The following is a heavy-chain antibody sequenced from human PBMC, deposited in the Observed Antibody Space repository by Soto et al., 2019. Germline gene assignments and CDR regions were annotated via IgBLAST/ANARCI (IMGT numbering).Heavy chain of an antibody. Sequence: GGSLRLSCAASGFTFSSYGMHWVRQAPGKGLEWVAVIWYDGSNKYYADSVKGRFTISRDNSKNTLYLQMNSLRAEDTAVYYCARDRRRVGGGRCYCKDPGFEYWGQGTLVTVSS. CDR3: ARDRRRVGGGRCYCKDPGFEY. CDR1: GFTFSSYG. D-gene: IGHD2-15*01. J-gene: IGHJ4*02. CDR2: IWYDGSNK. V-gene: IGHV3-33*01.